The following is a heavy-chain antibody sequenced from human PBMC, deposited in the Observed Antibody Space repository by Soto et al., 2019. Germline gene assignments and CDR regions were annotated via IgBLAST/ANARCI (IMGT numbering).Heavy chain of an antibody. CDR3: ARGEVVTTWGTLGY. V-gene: IGHV1-69*13. CDR1: GGTFSSYA. Sequence: SVKVSCKASGGTFSSYAISWVRQAPGQGLEWMGGIIPIFGTANYAQKFQGRVTITADESTSTAYMELSSLRSEDTAVYYCARGEVVTTWGTLGYWGQGTLVTVS. J-gene: IGHJ4*02. CDR2: IIPIFGTA. D-gene: IGHD4-4*01.